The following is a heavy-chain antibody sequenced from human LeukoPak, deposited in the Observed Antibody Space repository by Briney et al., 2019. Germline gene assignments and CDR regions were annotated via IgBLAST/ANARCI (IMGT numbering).Heavy chain of an antibody. D-gene: IGHD6-13*01. CDR3: ARGPSSNWSGLDF. Sequence: GGSLRLYCAASGFSFSGHWMHCARQIPGKGLVWVSRISPTGSTTSYADSVKGRFTVSRDNAKNTLYLQVNNLRAEDTAVYYCARGPSSNWSGLDFWGQGTLLTVSS. J-gene: IGHJ4*02. V-gene: IGHV3-74*01. CDR2: ISPTGSTT. CDR1: GFSFSGHW.